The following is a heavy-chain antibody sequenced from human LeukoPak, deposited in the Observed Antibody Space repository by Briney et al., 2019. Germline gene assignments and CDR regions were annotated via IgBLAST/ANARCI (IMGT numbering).Heavy chain of an antibody. CDR1: GGSIGSSGYY. Sequence: SETLSLTCTVSGGSIGSSGYYWGWTRQPPGKGLEWIGSISYGGSTSYNPSLKSRLTISLDTSKSQFSLELTSVTSADTAVYYCASRWLRRAFDIWGQGTMVTVSS. CDR2: ISYGGST. D-gene: IGHD3-22*01. J-gene: IGHJ3*02. CDR3: ASRWLRRAFDI. V-gene: IGHV4-39*01.